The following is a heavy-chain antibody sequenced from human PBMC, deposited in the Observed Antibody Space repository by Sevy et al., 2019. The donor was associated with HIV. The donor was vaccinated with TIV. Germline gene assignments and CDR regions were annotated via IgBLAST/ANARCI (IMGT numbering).Heavy chain of an antibody. CDR3: ASERVYCSGGSCQPGGWFDP. J-gene: IGHJ5*02. D-gene: IGHD2-15*01. V-gene: IGHV1-2*02. Sequence: DSVKVSCKASGYTFTGYYMHWVRQAPGQGLERMGWINPNSGGTNYAQKFQGRVTMTRDTSISPAYMELSRLRSDDTAVCYRASERVYCSGGSCQPGGWFDPWGQGTLVLVSS. CDR1: GYTFTGYY. CDR2: INPNSGGT.